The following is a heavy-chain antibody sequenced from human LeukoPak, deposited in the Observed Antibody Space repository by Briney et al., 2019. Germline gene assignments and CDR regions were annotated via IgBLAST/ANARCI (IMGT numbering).Heavy chain of an antibody. Sequence: SETLSLTCTVSGGSISSYYWSWIRQPPGKGLEWIGYIYYGGSTNYNPSLKSRVTISVDTSKNQFSLKLSSATAADTAVYYCARASSYGSIDYWGQGTLVTVSS. J-gene: IGHJ4*02. CDR3: ARASSYGSIDY. D-gene: IGHD5-18*01. CDR1: GGSISSYY. V-gene: IGHV4-59*01. CDR2: IYYGGST.